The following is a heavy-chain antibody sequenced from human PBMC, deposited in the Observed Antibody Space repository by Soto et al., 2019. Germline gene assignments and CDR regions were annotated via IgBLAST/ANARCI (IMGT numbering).Heavy chain of an antibody. J-gene: IGHJ4*02. D-gene: IGHD3-10*01. Sequence: GSLRLSCAASGFTFSSYWMHWVRQVPGKGLLWVSRIDEYGSTINYADSVKGRFTISRDNARNTLYLEMNSLRAEDTALYYCTRDIGGKGAYWGPGTLVTVSS. CDR2: IDEYGSTI. V-gene: IGHV3-74*01. CDR3: TRDIGGKGAY. CDR1: GFTFSSYW.